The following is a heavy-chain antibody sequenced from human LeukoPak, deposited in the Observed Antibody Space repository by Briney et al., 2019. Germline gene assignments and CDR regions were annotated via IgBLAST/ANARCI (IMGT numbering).Heavy chain of an antibody. D-gene: IGHD5-18*01. J-gene: IGHJ4*02. CDR2: ISGSGGST. CDR1: GFTFSSYA. CDR3: AKDGVDTAMVSDY. V-gene: IGHV3-23*01. Sequence: PGGSLRLSCAASGFTFSSYAMSWVRQAPGKGLEWVSAISGSGGSTYYADTVKGRFTISRDKSKNTLYLQMNSLSAEDTAVYYCAKDGVDTAMVSDYWGQGTLVTVSS.